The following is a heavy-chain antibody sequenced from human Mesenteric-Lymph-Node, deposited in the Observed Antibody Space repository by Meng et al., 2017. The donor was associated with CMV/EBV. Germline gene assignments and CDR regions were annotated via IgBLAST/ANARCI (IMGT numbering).Heavy chain of an antibody. CDR3: ARWGGSGSYYRATYYFDY. D-gene: IGHD3-10*01. J-gene: IGHJ4*02. CDR2: INPDSGGT. V-gene: IGHV1-2*06. CDR1: TFTAYI. Sequence: TFTAYIIHWVRQAPGQGLEWMGRINPDSGGTIYAQNFQGRVTVTRDTSISTAYMELSGLTSDDTAVYYCARWGGSGSYYRATYYFDYWGQGTLVTVSS.